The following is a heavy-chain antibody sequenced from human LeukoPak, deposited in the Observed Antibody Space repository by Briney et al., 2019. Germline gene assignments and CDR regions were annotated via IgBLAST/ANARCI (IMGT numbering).Heavy chain of an antibody. V-gene: IGHV3-23*01. J-gene: IGHJ4*02. Sequence: GGSLRLSCAASGFTFSSYAMSWVRQAPGKGLGWVSAISGSGGSTYYADSVKGRFTISKDNSKNTLFLQINSLRAEDTAVYYCAKDAAKEYDILTGYLGYYFDYWGQGTLVTVSS. D-gene: IGHD3-9*01. CDR3: AKDAAKEYDILTGYLGYYFDY. CDR2: ISGSGGST. CDR1: GFTFSSYA.